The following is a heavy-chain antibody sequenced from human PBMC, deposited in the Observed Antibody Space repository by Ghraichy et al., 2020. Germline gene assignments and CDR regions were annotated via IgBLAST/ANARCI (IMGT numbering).Heavy chain of an antibody. Sequence: SETLSLTCTVSGGSFSSSSYYWSWIRQPPGKGLEWIGSIYYSGSTYYNPSLKSRVTISVDTSKNQFSLKLSSVTAADTAVYYCAAGGGSYRFDYWGQGTLVTVSS. CDR2: IYYSGST. J-gene: IGHJ4*02. V-gene: IGHV4-39*01. CDR3: AAGGGSYRFDY. CDR1: GGSFSSSSYY. D-gene: IGHD3-16*02.